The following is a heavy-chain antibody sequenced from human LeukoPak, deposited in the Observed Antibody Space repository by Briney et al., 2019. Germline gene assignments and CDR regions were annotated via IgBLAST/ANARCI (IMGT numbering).Heavy chain of an antibody. Sequence: PGGSLRLSCAASGFTFKSYSMNWLRQAPGKGLEWVSSISSSNSYIYYADSVKGRFTISRDNAKNSLYLQMNSLRAEDTAVYYCARARQWRYSYGYWEPYYFDYWGQGTLVTVSS. CDR2: ISSSNSYI. V-gene: IGHV3-21*01. J-gene: IGHJ4*02. CDR1: GFTFKSYS. D-gene: IGHD5-18*01. CDR3: ARARQWRYSYGYWEPYYFDY.